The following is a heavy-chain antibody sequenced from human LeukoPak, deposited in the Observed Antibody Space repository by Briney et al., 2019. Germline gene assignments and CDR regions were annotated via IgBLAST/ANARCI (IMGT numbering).Heavy chain of an antibody. CDR2: MNPNSGNT. Sequence: GASVKVSCKASGYSFTSYDINWVRQATGQGLEWMGWMNPNSGNTGYAQKFQGRVTITRNTSISTVYMELSSLRSEDTAAYYCARGKMYGGNSNHEKYYFDYWGQGTLVTVSS. J-gene: IGHJ4*02. D-gene: IGHD4-23*01. CDR1: GYSFTSYD. CDR3: ARGKMYGGNSNHEKYYFDY. V-gene: IGHV1-8*03.